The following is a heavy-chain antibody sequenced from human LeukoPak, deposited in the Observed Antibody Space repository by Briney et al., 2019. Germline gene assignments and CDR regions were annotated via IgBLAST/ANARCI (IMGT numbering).Heavy chain of an antibody. V-gene: IGHV3-23*01. CDR2: ISVNGGST. CDR3: AKDAGTRDGYNSDFFDF. Sequence: PGGSLRLSCAASGFTFSSYSMNWVRQAPGKGLEWVSAISVNGGSTYYADSVKGRFTISRDSSKNILYLQMNSLRAEDTAVYYCAKDAGTRDGYNSDFFDFWGQGTLVTVSS. CDR1: GFTFSSYS. D-gene: IGHD5-24*01. J-gene: IGHJ4*02.